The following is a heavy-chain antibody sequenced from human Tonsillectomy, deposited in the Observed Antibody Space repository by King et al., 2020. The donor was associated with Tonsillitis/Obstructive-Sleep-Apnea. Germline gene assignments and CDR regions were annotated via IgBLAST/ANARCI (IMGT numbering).Heavy chain of an antibody. Sequence: VQLVESGAEVKKPGESLKISCKGSGYTFTSHWIGWVRQMPGKGLEWMGIIYPGDSHTRNSQSFQGQVTISADKSISTAYLQWSSLKASDTAMYYCARRRWRYDIWSGADVFDIWGQGTMVSVS. D-gene: IGHD3-3*01. CDR1: GYTFTSHW. CDR3: ARRRWRYDIWSGADVFDI. J-gene: IGHJ3*02. CDR2: IYPGDSHT. V-gene: IGHV5-51*03.